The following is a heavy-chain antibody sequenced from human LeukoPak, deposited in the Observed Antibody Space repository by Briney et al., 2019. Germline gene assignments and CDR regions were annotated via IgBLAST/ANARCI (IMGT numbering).Heavy chain of an antibody. J-gene: IGHJ4*02. CDR3: ARGPTGQFDY. Sequence: SETLSLTCTVSGGSFSGYLWSWIRQPPGKGLEWIGEINYNGEKTNYNPSLKSRVTISVDTSKNQFSLKLSSVTAADTAVYYCARGPTGQFDYWGQGTLVTVSS. CDR2: INYNGEKT. D-gene: IGHD2-8*02. V-gene: IGHV4-34*01. CDR1: GGSFSGYL.